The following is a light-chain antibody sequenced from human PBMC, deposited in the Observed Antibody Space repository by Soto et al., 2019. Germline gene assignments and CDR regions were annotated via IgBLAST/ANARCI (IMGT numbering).Light chain of an antibody. Sequence: QSALTQPPSASGSSGQSVTISCTGTSSDIGYYNYVSWYQQHPGRAPKLIIYEVDKRPSGVPDRFSGSKSGNTASLAVSGLQAEDEAEYYCTSYAVGINVVFGGGTKLTVL. CDR3: TSYAVGINVV. CDR1: SSDIGYYNY. CDR2: EVD. J-gene: IGLJ2*01. V-gene: IGLV2-8*01.